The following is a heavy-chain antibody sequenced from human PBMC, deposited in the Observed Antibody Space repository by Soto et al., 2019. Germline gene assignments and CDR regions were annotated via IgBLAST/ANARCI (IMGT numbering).Heavy chain of an antibody. Sequence: ASVKVSCKASGYTFTSYAMHWVRQAPGQRLEWMGWINAGNGNTKYSQKFQGRVTITRDTSASTAYMELSSLRSEDTAVYYCAISYYDFWSGYYPARGYFDYWGQGTLVTVSS. J-gene: IGHJ4*02. CDR1: GYTFTSYA. V-gene: IGHV1-3*01. CDR2: INAGNGNT. CDR3: AISYYDFWSGYYPARGYFDY. D-gene: IGHD3-3*01.